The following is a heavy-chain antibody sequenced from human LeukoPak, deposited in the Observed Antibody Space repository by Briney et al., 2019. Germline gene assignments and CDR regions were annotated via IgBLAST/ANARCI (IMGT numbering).Heavy chain of an antibody. CDR1: GFTFDDYA. CDR2: ISGDGGST. D-gene: IGHD2-2*01. CDR3: AKDTCSSTSCFYLDY. V-gene: IGHV3-43*02. Sequence: GGSLRLSCAASGFTFDDYAMHWVRQAPGKGLEWVSLISGDGGSTYYADSVKGRFTISRDNSKNSLYLQMNSLRTEDTALYYCAKDTCSSTSCFYLDYWGQGTLVTVSS. J-gene: IGHJ4*02.